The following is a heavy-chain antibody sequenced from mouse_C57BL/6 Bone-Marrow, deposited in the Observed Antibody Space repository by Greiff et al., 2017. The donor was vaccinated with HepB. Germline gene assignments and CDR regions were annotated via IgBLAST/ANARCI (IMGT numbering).Heavy chain of an antibody. CDR2: IYPGGGYT. D-gene: IGHD5-1*01. CDR1: GYTFTNYW. J-gene: IGHJ2*01. V-gene: IGHV1-63*01. Sequence: QVHVKQSGAELVRPGTSVKMSCKASGYTFTNYWIGWAKQRPGHGLEWIGDIYPGGGYTNYNEKFKGKATLTADKSSSTAYMQFSSLTSEDSAIYYCASTWSTYDIDYWGQGTTLTVSS. CDR3: ASTWSTYDIDY.